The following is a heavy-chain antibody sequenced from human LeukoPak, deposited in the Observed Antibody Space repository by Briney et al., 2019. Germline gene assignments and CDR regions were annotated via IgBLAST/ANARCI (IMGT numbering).Heavy chain of an antibody. Sequence: PGGSLRLSCAASGFTFGSYAVSWVRQAPGKGLEWVSAISGSGGSTYYADSVKGRFTISRDNSKNTLYLQMNSLRAEDTAVYYCAKDRVRNSWKDYWGQGTLVTVSS. V-gene: IGHV3-23*01. CDR3: AKDRVRNSWKDY. CDR2: ISGSGGST. CDR1: GFTFGSYA. D-gene: IGHD1-1*01. J-gene: IGHJ4*02.